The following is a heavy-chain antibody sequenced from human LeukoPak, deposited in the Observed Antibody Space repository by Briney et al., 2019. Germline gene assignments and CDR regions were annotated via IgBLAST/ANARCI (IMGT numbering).Heavy chain of an antibody. D-gene: IGHD3-16*01. J-gene: IGHJ4*02. Sequence: GGSLRLSCAVSGITVSGNYMTWVRQAPGKGLDWVSAIYSGGSTYYADSVKGQFTISRDNSKNTLYLQMNSLRPEDTAVYYCASLGYWGQGTLVTVSS. V-gene: IGHV3-66*02. CDR2: IYSGGST. CDR3: ASLGY. CDR1: GITVSGNY.